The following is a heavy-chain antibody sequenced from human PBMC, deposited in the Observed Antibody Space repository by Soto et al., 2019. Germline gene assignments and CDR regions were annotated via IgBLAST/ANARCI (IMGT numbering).Heavy chain of an antibody. Sequence: GGSLRLSCAASGFTFSSYAMSWVRQAPGKGLEWVSAISGSGGSTYYADSVKGRSTISRDNSKNTLYLQMNSLRAEDTAVYYCAKNPPARPNRGVSFDYWGQGTLVTVSS. D-gene: IGHD3-10*01. CDR1: GFTFSSYA. J-gene: IGHJ4*02. CDR2: ISGSGGST. V-gene: IGHV3-23*01. CDR3: AKNPPARPNRGVSFDY.